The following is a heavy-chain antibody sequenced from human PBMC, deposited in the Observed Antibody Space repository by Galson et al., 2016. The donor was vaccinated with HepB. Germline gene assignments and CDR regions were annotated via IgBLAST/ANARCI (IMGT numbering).Heavy chain of an antibody. V-gene: IGHV3-43*02. Sequence: LRLSCAASGLPSTNYAMHWVRQAPGKGLECVSLISGDGRNTYYADSVKGRFSISRDNSKKSLYLEMNSLRTEDTAFYYCGILYGGFDPWGQGTLVTVSS. CDR3: GILYGGFDP. CDR2: ISGDGRNT. D-gene: IGHD2/OR15-2a*01. J-gene: IGHJ5*02. CDR1: GLPSTNYA.